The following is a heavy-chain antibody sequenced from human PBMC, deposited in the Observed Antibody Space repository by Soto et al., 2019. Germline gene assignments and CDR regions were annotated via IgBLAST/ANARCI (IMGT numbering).Heavy chain of an antibody. CDR3: ARGRGYYGSGVSFRPRYYFDY. Sequence: SETLSLTCAVYGGSFSGYYSSWIRQPPGKGLEWIGEINHSGSANYNPSLKSRVTISVDTSKNQFSLKLSSVTAADTAVYYCARGRGYYGSGVSFRPRYYFDYWGQGTLVTVSS. CDR2: INHSGSA. CDR1: GGSFSGYY. D-gene: IGHD3-10*01. J-gene: IGHJ4*02. V-gene: IGHV4-34*01.